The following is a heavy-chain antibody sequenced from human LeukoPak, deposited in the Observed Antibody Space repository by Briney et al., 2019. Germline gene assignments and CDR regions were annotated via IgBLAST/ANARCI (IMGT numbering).Heavy chain of an antibody. D-gene: IGHD6-13*01. CDR1: GGSFSGYY. Sequence: SETLSLTCAVYGGSFSGYYWSWIRQPPGKGLEWIGEINHSGSTNYNPSLKGRVTISVDTSKNQFSLKLSSVTAADKAVYYCAREGIIAAAAYFDYWGQGTLVTVSS. J-gene: IGHJ4*02. CDR3: AREGIIAAAAYFDY. CDR2: INHSGST. V-gene: IGHV4-34*01.